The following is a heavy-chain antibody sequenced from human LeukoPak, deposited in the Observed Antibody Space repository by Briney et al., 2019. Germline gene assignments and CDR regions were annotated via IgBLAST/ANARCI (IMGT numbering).Heavy chain of an antibody. CDR3: ANAAFYYTSGTYV. D-gene: IGHD3-10*01. Sequence: PGGSLRLSCAASGFTLSSYAMSWVRQGPGKGLEWVSAISVSGNTYHADSVKGRFTISRDSSKNTLYLQMNSLRAGDAAVYYCANAAFYYTSGTYVWGQGTLVTVSS. CDR2: ISVSGNT. J-gene: IGHJ4*02. V-gene: IGHV3-23*01. CDR1: GFTLSSYA.